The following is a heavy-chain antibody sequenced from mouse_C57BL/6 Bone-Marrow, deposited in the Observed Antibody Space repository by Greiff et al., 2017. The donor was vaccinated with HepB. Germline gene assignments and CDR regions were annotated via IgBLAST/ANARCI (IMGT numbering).Heavy chain of an antibody. Sequence: QVQLQQSGAELVRPGTSVKVSCKASGYAFTNYLIEWVKQRPGQGLEWIGVINPGSGGTNYNEKFKGKATLTADKSSSTAYMQLSSLTSEDSAVYFCARSHYGSSSLYYFDYWGQGTTLTVSS. CDR2: INPGSGGT. CDR3: ARSHYGSSSLYYFDY. V-gene: IGHV1-54*01. CDR1: GYAFTNYL. D-gene: IGHD1-1*01. J-gene: IGHJ2*01.